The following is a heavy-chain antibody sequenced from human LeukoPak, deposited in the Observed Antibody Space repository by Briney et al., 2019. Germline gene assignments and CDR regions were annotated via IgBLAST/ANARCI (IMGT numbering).Heavy chain of an antibody. J-gene: IGHJ4*02. V-gene: IGHV3-74*01. CDR1: GFTFSNYW. D-gene: IGHD3-10*01. CDR3: ARDRGPRTGFMVREAYDY. Sequence: GGSLRLSCAASGFTFSNYWMHWVRQAPGKGLMWVSQISTDGSQTFYADSVKGRFTISRDNAKNTLYLQMSSLRAEDTAVYYCARDRGPRTGFMVREAYDYWGQGTLVTVSS. CDR2: ISTDGSQT.